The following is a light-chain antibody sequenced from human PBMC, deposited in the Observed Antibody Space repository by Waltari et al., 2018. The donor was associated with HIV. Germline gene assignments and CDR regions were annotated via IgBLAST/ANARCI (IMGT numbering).Light chain of an antibody. CDR2: DVS. CDR3: GSYTSSSTLV. CDR1: SSDVGAYNF. V-gene: IGLV2-14*03. Sequence: QSALTQPASVSGSPGQSITISCTGTSSDVGAYNFVSWYQQHPGKAPTLMIYDVSSRPSGVSVRFSGSKSGSTASLSISGLQAEDEADYYCGSYTSSSTLVFGGGTKLTVL. J-gene: IGLJ3*02.